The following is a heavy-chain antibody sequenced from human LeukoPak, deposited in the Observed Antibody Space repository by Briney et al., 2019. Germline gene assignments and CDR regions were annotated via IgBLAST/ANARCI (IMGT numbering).Heavy chain of an antibody. CDR2: IKQDGSEK. J-gene: IGHJ6*03. CDR1: GFTFSSYW. D-gene: IGHD2-2*03. CDR3: ARVDIVVVPAAMGRRYYYYYMDV. V-gene: IGHV3-7*01. Sequence: PGGSLRLSCAASGFTFSSYWMSWVRQAPGKGLEWVANIKQDGSEKYYVDSVKGRFTISRDNAENSLYLQMNSLRAEDTAVYYCARVDIVVVPAAMGRRYYYYYMDVWGKGTTVTVSS.